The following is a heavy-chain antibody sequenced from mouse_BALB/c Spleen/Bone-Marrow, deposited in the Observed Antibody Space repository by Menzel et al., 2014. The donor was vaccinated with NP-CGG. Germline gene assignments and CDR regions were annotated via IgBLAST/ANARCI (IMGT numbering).Heavy chain of an antibody. D-gene: IGHD1-1*01. V-gene: IGHV14-3*02. CDR2: IDPANGNT. CDR3: ASYYYGSSYFDY. Sequence: DVQLQESGAELVKPGASVKLSCTASGFNIKDTYMHWVKQRPEQGLEWIGRIDPANGNTKYDPKFQGKATITADTSSNTAYLQLSSLTSEDTAVYYCASYYYGSSYFDYWGQGTTLTVSS. CDR1: GFNIKDTY. J-gene: IGHJ2*01.